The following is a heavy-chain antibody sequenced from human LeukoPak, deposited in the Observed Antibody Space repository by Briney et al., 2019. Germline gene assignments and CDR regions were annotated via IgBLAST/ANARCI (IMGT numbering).Heavy chain of an antibody. D-gene: IGHD3-10*01. CDR3: ARDNYYGSGSYLPPGGIDY. J-gene: IGHJ4*02. V-gene: IGHV1-46*01. Sequence: ASVKVSCKASGYTFTSYYMHWVRQAPGQGLEWMGIINPSGGSTSYAQKFQGRVTMTRDMSTSTVYMELSSLRSEDTAVYYCARDNYYGSGSYLPPGGIDYWGQGTLVTVSS. CDR1: GYTFTSYY. CDR2: INPSGGST.